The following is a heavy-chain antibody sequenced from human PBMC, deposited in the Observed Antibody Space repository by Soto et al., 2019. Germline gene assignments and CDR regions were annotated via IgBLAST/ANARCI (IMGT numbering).Heavy chain of an antibody. CDR3: SRDVVVGAKALNY. J-gene: IGHJ4*02. CDR2: IKEDGSEK. V-gene: IGHV3-7*01. D-gene: IGHD2-15*01. CDR1: GFTFSNYW. Sequence: GGSLRLSCAASGFTFSNYWMTWVRQAPGKGLEWVANIKEDGSEKHYVDSVKGRFTVSRDNAKNSLYLQMNSLRVEDTAVYFCSRDVVVGAKALNYWGQGALVTVSS.